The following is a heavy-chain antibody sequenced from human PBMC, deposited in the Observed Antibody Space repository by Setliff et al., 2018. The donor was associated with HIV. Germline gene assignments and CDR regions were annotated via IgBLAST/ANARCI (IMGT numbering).Heavy chain of an antibody. CDR3: ARVGAFGVGGWFDP. CDR2: VYTSGSA. V-gene: IGHV4-61*02. J-gene: IGHJ5*02. Sequence: SETLSLTCTVSGGSINNGTYFWTWIRQPAGKPLEWVGRVYTSGSATYNPSLKSRVSISTDTSTNQFSLKLNSVTVADTAVYYCARVGAFGVGGWFDPWGQGSLVTVSS. CDR1: GGSINNGTYF. D-gene: IGHD3-3*01.